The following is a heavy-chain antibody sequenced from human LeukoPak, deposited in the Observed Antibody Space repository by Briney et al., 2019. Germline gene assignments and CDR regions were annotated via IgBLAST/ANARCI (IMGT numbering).Heavy chain of an antibody. J-gene: IGHJ5*02. D-gene: IGHD2-15*01. CDR1: GGSISSYY. CDR2: SYYSGST. CDR3: AREGGSGYCSGGSCYFLPFDP. Sequence: SETLSLTCTVSGGSISSYYWSWIRQPPGKGLEWIGYSYYSGSTNYNPSLKSRVTISVDTSKNQFSLKLSSVTAADTAVYYCAREGGSGYCSGGSCYFLPFDPWGQGTLVTVSS. V-gene: IGHV4-59*01.